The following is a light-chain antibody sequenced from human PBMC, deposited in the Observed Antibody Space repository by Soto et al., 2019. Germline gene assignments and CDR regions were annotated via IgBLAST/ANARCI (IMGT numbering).Light chain of an antibody. Sequence: SSLTLPASLSGSPGQSNPISCGGTGDDIGGYNFVSWYQHHPGKAPKLIIYDVTHRPSGVSERFSGSKSGFTASLTISGLQPEDESHYYCASFTSISTYVFGTGTKVTVL. CDR1: GDDIGGYNF. V-gene: IGLV2-14*01. CDR2: DVT. J-gene: IGLJ1*01. CDR3: ASFTSISTYV.